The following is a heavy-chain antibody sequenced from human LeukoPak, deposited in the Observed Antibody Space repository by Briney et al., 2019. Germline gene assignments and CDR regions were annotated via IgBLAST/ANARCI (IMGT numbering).Heavy chain of an antibody. V-gene: IGHV1-24*01. CDR2: FDPEDGET. CDR1: GYTLTELS. CDR3: ATVRPPYYGMDV. Sequence: ASVKVSCKVSGYTLTELSMHRVRQAPGKGLEWMGGFDPEDGETIYAQKFQGRVTMTEDTSTDTAYMELSSLRSEDTAVYYCATVRPPYYGMDVWGQGTTVTVSS. J-gene: IGHJ6*02.